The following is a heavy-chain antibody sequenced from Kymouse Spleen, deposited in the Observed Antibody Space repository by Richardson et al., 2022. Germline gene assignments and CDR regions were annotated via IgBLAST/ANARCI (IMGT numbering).Heavy chain of an antibody. CDR3: AKDLLVPGSYYYGMDV. Sequence: EVQLVESGGGLVQPGRSLRLSCAASGFTFDDYAMHWVRQAPGKGLEWVSGISWNSGSIGYADSVKGRFTISRDNAKNSLYLQMNSLRAEDTALYYCAKDLLVPGSYYYGMDVWGQGTTVTVSS. J-gene: IGHJ6*02. CDR2: ISWNSGSI. D-gene: IGHD6-6*01. CDR1: GFTFDDYA. V-gene: IGHV3-9*01.